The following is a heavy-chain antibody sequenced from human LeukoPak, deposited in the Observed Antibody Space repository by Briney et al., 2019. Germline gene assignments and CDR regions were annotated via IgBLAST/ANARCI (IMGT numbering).Heavy chain of an antibody. CDR3: ARDSGSTSRSSWTWGPKTKKVDSRFDP. CDR2: INHSGST. V-gene: IGHV4-34*01. Sequence: SETLSLTCAVYVGSFSGYYWSWIRQPPGKGLEWIGEINHSGSTNYNSSLKSRVTISVDTSKNQFSLKLSSVTAADTAVYYCARDSGSTSRSSWTWGPKTKKVDSRFDPWGLGTLVTVSS. J-gene: IGHJ5*02. D-gene: IGHD1-26*01. CDR1: VGSFSGYY.